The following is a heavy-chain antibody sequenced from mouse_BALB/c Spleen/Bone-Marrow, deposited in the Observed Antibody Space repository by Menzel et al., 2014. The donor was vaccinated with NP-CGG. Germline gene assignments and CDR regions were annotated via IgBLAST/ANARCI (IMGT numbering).Heavy chain of an antibody. CDR3: TRRDY. Sequence: QVHVKQSGAELVKPGASVKLSCKASGYTFTCYYMYWVKQRPGQGLEWIGGINPNNGNTNFSETFKSKATLTVDKSSSTAYMQLSSLTSEDSAVYYCTRRDYWGQGTTLTVSS. J-gene: IGHJ2*01. CDR1: GYTFTCYY. V-gene: IGHV1S81*02. CDR2: INPNNGNT.